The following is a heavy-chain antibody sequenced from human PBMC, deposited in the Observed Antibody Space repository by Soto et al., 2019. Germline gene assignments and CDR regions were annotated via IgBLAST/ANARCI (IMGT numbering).Heavy chain of an antibody. Sequence: SETLSLTCTVSGGSISSGGYYWSWIRQHPGKGLEWIGYIYYSGSTYYNPSLKSRVTISVDTSKNQFSLKLSSVTAADTAVYYCARRQLGYCSGGSCYSDYFDYWGQGTLVTVSS. CDR2: IYYSGST. D-gene: IGHD2-15*01. J-gene: IGHJ4*02. CDR3: ARRQLGYCSGGSCYSDYFDY. CDR1: GGSISSGGYY. V-gene: IGHV4-31*03.